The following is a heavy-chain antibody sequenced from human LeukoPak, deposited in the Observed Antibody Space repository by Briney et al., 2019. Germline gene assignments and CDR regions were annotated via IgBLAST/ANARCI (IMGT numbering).Heavy chain of an antibody. V-gene: IGHV4-59*12. CDR2: IYYSGST. D-gene: IGHD1-20*01. J-gene: IGHJ4*02. Sequence: SETLSLTCTDSGGSISSYYWSWIRQPPGKGLEWIGYIYYSGSTNYNLSLKSRVTISVDTSKNQFSLKLSSVTAADTAVYYCARVNWPTPDYWGQGTLVTVSS. CDR1: GGSISSYY. CDR3: ARVNWPTPDY.